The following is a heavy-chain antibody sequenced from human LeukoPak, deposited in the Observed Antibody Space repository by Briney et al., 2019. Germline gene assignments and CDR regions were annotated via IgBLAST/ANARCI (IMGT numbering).Heavy chain of an antibody. J-gene: IGHJ4*02. V-gene: IGHV1-2*02. CDR1: GYTFTGYY. CDR2: INPNSGGT. D-gene: IGHD1-1*01. Sequence: ASVKVSCKASGYTFTGYYIHWVRQAPGQGLEWMGWINPNSGGTNYAQKFQGRVTMTRDTSISTAYMELSRLRSDDTAVYYCARVRIPWTARYYFDYWGQGTLVTVSS. CDR3: ARVRIPWTARYYFDY.